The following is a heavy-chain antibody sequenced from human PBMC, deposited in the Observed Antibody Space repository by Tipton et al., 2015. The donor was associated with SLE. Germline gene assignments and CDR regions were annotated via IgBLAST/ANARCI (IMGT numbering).Heavy chain of an antibody. Sequence: SLRLSCAASGFTFSSYGMHWVRQAPGKGLEWVAFIRYDGSNKYYADSVKGRFTISRDNSKNTLYLQMNSLRAEDTAVYYCAKEGEVDAAKEDYYYGMDVWGQGTTVTVSS. D-gene: IGHD5-18*01. CDR2: IRYDGSNK. J-gene: IGHJ6*02. V-gene: IGHV3-30*02. CDR3: AKEGEVDAAKEDYYYGMDV. CDR1: GFTFSSYG.